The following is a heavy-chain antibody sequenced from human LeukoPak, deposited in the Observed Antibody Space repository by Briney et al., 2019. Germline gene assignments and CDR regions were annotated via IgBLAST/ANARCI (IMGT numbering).Heavy chain of an antibody. CDR3: ARDRIVGATTAIFQH. V-gene: IGHV3-11*01. J-gene: IGHJ1*01. CDR2: ISSSGSTI. Sequence: NPGGSLRLSCAASGFTFSDYYMSWIRQAPGKGLEWVSYISSSGSTIYYADSVKGRFTISRDNAKNSLYLQMNSLRAEDTAVYYCARDRIVGATTAIFQHWGQGTLVTVSS. D-gene: IGHD1-26*01. CDR1: GFTFSDYY.